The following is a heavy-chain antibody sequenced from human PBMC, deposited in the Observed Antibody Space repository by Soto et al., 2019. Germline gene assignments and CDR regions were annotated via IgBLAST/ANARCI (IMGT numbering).Heavy chain of an antibody. V-gene: IGHV4-30-4*01. CDR2: IYYSGST. CDR3: AREGCDNWFDP. CDR1: GGSIRSGDYY. J-gene: IGHJ5*02. Sequence: QVQLQESGPGLVKPSQTLSLTCTVSGGSIRSGDYYCSWIRQPPGKGLEWIGYIYYSGSTFYNPSLKNPVTISLDTSKIQFSLKLSSVTAADTAVYYCAREGCDNWFDPWCQGTLVTVSS.